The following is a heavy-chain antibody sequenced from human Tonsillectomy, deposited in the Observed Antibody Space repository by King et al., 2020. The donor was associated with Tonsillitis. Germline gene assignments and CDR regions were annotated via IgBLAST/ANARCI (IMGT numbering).Heavy chain of an antibody. CDR1: GCTFSSYA. J-gene: IGHJ4*02. Sequence: EVQLVESGGGLVQPGGSLRLSCAASGCTFSSYAMSWVRQAPGKGLEWVSASSGSGDRTFYADSVKDQFTISRDNSKNTLYLQMNSLRAEDTAVYYCANETKIVGASSFDYWGQGTLVTVSS. CDR2: SSGSGDRT. D-gene: IGHD1-26*01. V-gene: IGHV3-23*04. CDR3: ANETKIVGASSFDY.